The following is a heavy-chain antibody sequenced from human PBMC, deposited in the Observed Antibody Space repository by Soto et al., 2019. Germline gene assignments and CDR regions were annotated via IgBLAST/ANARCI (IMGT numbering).Heavy chain of an antibody. CDR2: IYPGDSDT. D-gene: IGHD4-17*01. CDR1: GYSFISYW. Sequence: PGESLKISCKGSGYSFISYWIGWVRQMPGKGLEWMGIIYPGDSDTRYSPSFQGQVTISADKSISTAYLQWSSLKASDTAMYYCARRLGYGDYVLGMDVWGRGTTVTVSS. J-gene: IGHJ6*02. CDR3: ARRLGYGDYVLGMDV. V-gene: IGHV5-51*01.